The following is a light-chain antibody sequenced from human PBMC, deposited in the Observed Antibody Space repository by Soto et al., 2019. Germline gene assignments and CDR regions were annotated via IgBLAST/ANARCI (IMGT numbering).Light chain of an antibody. CDR1: GSNIGSRS. CDR2: KDT. CDR3: SAWDDSLRAWV. Sequence: QPVLTQPPSASGTPGQRVTISCSGGGSNIGSRSVHWFQQLPGTAPKLLIYKDTQRPSGVPDRFSGSKSGPSASLAISGLRSDDEADYYCSAWDDSLRAWVFGGGTKLTVL. V-gene: IGLV1-47*01. J-gene: IGLJ3*02.